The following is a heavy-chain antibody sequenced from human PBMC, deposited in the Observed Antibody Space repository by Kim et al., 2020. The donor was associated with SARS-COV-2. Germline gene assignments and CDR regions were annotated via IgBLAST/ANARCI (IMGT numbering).Heavy chain of an antibody. CDR1: GFTFSNCA. V-gene: IGHV3-23*01. J-gene: IGHJ4*02. CDR2: IGNSGDNI. Sequence: GGSLRLSCAASGFTFSNCAMNWVRQAPGKGLVWVSVIGNSGDNIYYADSVKGRFTISRDNSKNTLYLRMNSLRAGDTAVYYCATYKLQLEFHYWGEGPLVTVSS. D-gene: IGHD6-13*01. CDR3: ATYKLQLEFHY.